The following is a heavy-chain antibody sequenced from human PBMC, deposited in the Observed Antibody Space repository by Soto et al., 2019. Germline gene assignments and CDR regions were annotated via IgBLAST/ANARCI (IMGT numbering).Heavy chain of an antibody. D-gene: IGHD3-22*01. CDR2: IYYSGST. Sequence: PQALRLPCTVSGGSISSYNWSWIRQPPGKGLEWIGYIYYSGSTNYNPSLKSRVTISVDTSKNQFSLKLSSVTAADTAVYCCASTYYYDSSGYSFFDYWGQGTLVTVS. CDR1: GGSISSYN. CDR3: ASTYYYDSSGYSFFDY. J-gene: IGHJ4*02. V-gene: IGHV4-59*01.